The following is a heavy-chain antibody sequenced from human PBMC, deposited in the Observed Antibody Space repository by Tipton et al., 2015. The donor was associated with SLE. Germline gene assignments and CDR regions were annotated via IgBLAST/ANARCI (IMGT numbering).Heavy chain of an antibody. CDR2: IRCDGSNK. V-gene: IGHV3-30*02. Sequence: SLRLSCAASGFTFSSYGMHWVRQAPGKGLEWVAFIRCDGSNKYYADSVKGRFTISRDNSKNTLYLQMNSLRAEDTAGYYFAKDGSGELLSYWGQGTLVTVSS. J-gene: IGHJ4*02. D-gene: IGHD1-26*01. CDR1: GFTFSSYG. CDR3: AKDGSGELLSY.